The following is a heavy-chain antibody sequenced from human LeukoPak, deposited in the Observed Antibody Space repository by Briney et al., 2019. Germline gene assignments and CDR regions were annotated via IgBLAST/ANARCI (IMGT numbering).Heavy chain of an antibody. J-gene: IGHJ1*01. Sequence: GASVKVSCKASGYTFTGCYMHWVRQAPGQGLEWMGWINPNSGGTNYAQKFQGRVTMTRDTSISTAYMELSRLRSDDTAVYYCARDYYDSSGYQQEYFQHWGQGTLVTVSS. CDR1: GYTFTGCY. CDR2: INPNSGGT. D-gene: IGHD3-22*01. V-gene: IGHV1-2*02. CDR3: ARDYYDSSGYQQEYFQH.